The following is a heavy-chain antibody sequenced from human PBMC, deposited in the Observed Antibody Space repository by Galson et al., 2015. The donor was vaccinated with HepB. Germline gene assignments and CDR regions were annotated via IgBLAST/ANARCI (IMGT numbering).Heavy chain of an antibody. CDR3: AKDRGVTNSRDWYFDL. J-gene: IGHJ2*01. CDR1: GFIFSSYA. V-gene: IGHV3-23*01. Sequence: SLRLSCAASGFIFSSYAMSWVRQAPGKGLEWVSGISGSGYSTYNADSVKGRFTISRDNPKNTLYLQMNSLRAEDTAVYYCAKDRGVTNSRDWYFDLWGRGTLVTVSS. D-gene: IGHD4-17*01. CDR2: ISGSGYST.